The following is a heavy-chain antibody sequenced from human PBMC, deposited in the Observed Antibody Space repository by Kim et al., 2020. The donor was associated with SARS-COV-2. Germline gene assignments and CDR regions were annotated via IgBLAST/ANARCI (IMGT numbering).Heavy chain of an antibody. Sequence: DDNSDYAESVRGRFTVSRDSARNTLYLQMNNLRADDTAVYYCVKGAWLAYWGPGTLVTVSS. CDR2: DDNS. V-gene: IGHV3-23*01. J-gene: IGHJ4*02. D-gene: IGHD5-12*01. CDR3: VKGAWLAY.